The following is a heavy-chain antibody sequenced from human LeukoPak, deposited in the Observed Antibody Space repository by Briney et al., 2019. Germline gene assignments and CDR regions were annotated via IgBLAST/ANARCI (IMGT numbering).Heavy chain of an antibody. Sequence: PSETLSLTCTVSGGSISSSSYYWGWIRQPPGKGLEWIGNIYYSGSTYYNPSLKSRVTISVDTSKNQFSLKLSSVTAADTAVYYCARDGGTDYLDAFDIWGQGTMVTVSS. CDR1: GGSISSSSYY. D-gene: IGHD3/OR15-3a*01. CDR3: ARDGGTDYLDAFDI. CDR2: IYYSGST. J-gene: IGHJ3*02. V-gene: IGHV4-39*07.